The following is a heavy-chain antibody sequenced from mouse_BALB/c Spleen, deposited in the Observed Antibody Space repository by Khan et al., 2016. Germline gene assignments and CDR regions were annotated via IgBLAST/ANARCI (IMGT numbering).Heavy chain of an antibody. Sequence: VQLQQSGAELVKPGASVKLSCTASGFNIKDTYMHWVKQRPEQGLEWIGRIDPANGNNNYDPKFKGKATITEDTSSNKAYMQLSSLTSEDTAVYYCASLLLRFHYWGQGTTLTVSS. J-gene: IGHJ2*01. D-gene: IGHD1-1*01. CDR3: ASLLLRFHY. CDR1: GFNIKDTY. V-gene: IGHV14-3*02. CDR2: IDPANGNN.